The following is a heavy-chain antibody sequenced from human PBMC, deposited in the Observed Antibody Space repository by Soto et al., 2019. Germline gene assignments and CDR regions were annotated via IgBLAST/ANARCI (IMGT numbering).Heavy chain of an antibody. Sequence: PGGSLRLSCAASGFTFSSYAMSCVRQAPGKGLEWVSAISGSGGSTYYADSVKGRFTISRDNSKNTLYLQMNSLRAEDTAVYYYEKARRYSSGWDYFDYSGQGTLVTVSS. CDR1: GFTFSSYA. J-gene: IGHJ4*02. CDR3: EKARRYSSGWDYFDY. V-gene: IGHV3-23*01. CDR2: ISGSGGST. D-gene: IGHD6-19*01.